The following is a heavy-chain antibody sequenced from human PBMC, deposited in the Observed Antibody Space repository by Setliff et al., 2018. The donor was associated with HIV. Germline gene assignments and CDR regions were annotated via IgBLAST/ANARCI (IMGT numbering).Heavy chain of an antibody. D-gene: IGHD4-17*01. CDR2: MNPNSGNT. V-gene: IGHV1-8*02. Sequence: GASVKVSCKASGYTFSSYDINWVRQATGQGPEWMGWMNPNSGNTGYAQKFQGRVTMTRNTSISTAYMELSSLRSEDTAVYYCARVRRGSSLTLTTLRTFDYWGQGTLVTVSS. CDR3: ARVRRGSSLTLTTLRTFDY. J-gene: IGHJ4*02. CDR1: GYTFSSYD.